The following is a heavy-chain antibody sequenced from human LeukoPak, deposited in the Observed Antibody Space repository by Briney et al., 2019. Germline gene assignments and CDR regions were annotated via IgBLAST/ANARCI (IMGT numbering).Heavy chain of an antibody. D-gene: IGHD3-16*01. Sequence: GRSLRLSCAASGFTFDDYARHWVRQAPGKGLEWVSGISWNSGSIGYADSVKGRFTISRDNAKNSLYLQMNSLRAEDMALYYCAKDINPKITGYFDYWGQGTLVTVSS. J-gene: IGHJ4*02. CDR2: ISWNSGSI. V-gene: IGHV3-9*03. CDR1: GFTFDDYA. CDR3: AKDINPKITGYFDY.